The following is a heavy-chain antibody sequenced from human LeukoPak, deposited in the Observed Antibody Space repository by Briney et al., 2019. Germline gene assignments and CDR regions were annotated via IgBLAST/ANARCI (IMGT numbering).Heavy chain of an antibody. Sequence: SETLSLTCTVSGGSVSTSYWNWIRQSPGKGLEWIGCVYYTGGTNYNPSLKSRVTLSIDMSKNQFSLKLRSVTAADTAVYYCARDSLYATNWYDPWGQGILVTVSS. CDR3: ARDSLYATNWYDP. J-gene: IGHJ5*02. V-gene: IGHV4-59*02. CDR2: VYYTGGT. CDR1: GGSVSTSY. D-gene: IGHD2-8*01.